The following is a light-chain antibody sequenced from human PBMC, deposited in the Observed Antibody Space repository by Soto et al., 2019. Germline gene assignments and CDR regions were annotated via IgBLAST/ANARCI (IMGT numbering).Light chain of an antibody. CDR2: RST. CDR3: TAYSGIRNWGL. V-gene: IGLV1-40*01. J-gene: IGLJ1*01. Sequence: QSVLTQPPSVSGAAGQRVTISCTGTSSNIGAGYEAHWYQQLPGSPPKLIIQRSTTRPSGVPDRFSGSRSGASASLAITGLQAGDEADYYCTAYSGIRNWGLFGTGTKVTVL. CDR1: SSNIGAGYE.